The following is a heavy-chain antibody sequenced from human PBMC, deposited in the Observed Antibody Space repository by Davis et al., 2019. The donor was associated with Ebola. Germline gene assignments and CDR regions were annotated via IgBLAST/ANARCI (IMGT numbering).Heavy chain of an antibody. V-gene: IGHV6-1*01. J-gene: IGHJ6*04. D-gene: IGHD5-18*01. CDR1: GDSVSSGG. Sequence: PSETLSLTCALSGDSVSSGGWNWIRQSPSRGLEWLGRTYYTSKWFNDYAVSVKGRITVNADTSKNQFSLQLDSVTPEDTALYYCARGWLRRGMDVWGEGTTVTVSS. CDR3: ARGWLRRGMDV. CDR2: TYYTSKWFN.